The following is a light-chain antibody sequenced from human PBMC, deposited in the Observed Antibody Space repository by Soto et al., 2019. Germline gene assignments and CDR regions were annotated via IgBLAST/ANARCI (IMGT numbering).Light chain of an antibody. J-gene: IGKJ4*01. CDR1: QSISNY. V-gene: IGKV1-39*01. Sequence: DIQMTQSPYSLSASVGDRVTITCRASQSISNYLNWYQQKPGKAPRLLIHAASSLQSGVPSRFSGSGSATEFTLTIISLQPDDFATYYCQQYNTSPLTFGGGTKVDIK. CDR2: AAS. CDR3: QQYNTSPLT.